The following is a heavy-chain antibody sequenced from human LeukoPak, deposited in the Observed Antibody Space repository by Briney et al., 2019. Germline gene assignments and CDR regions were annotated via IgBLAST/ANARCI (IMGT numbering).Heavy chain of an antibody. Sequence: PGGSLRLSCAASGFSFRSYWMHWVRQAPGKGLVWVSRINTDGTNTGYADSVKGRFTISRDNAKNTLYLQMNSLRAEDTAVYYCARGQRGSSGDYWGQGTLVTVSS. CDR1: GFSFRSYW. CDR3: ARGQRGSSGDY. CDR2: INTDGTNT. J-gene: IGHJ4*02. V-gene: IGHV3-74*01. D-gene: IGHD1-26*01.